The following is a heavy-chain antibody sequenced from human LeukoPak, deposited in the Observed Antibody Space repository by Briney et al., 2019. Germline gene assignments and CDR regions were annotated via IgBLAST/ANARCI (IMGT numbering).Heavy chain of an antibody. Sequence: PGGSLRLSCAASGFTFSSYAMSWVRQAPGKGLEWVSAISGSGSSTYYADSVKGRFTISRDNSKNTLYLQMNSLRAEDTAVYYCAKAITFGATSKRYYFDYWGQGTLVTVSS. V-gene: IGHV3-23*01. CDR1: GFTFSSYA. J-gene: IGHJ4*02. D-gene: IGHD3-16*01. CDR3: AKAITFGATSKRYYFDY. CDR2: ISGSGSST.